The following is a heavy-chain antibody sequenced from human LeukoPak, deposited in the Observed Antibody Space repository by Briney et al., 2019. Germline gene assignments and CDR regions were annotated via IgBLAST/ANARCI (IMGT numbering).Heavy chain of an antibody. Sequence: PSETLSLTCTVSGGSISSYFWSWIRQPPGKGLEWIGYISYSGSTYYNPSLKSRVTISVDTSKNQFSLKLSSVTAADTAVYYCARGGGGYDSYWFDPWGQGALVTVSS. CDR1: GGSISSYF. J-gene: IGHJ5*02. V-gene: IGHV4-59*12. D-gene: IGHD5-12*01. CDR3: ARGGGGYDSYWFDP. CDR2: ISYSGST.